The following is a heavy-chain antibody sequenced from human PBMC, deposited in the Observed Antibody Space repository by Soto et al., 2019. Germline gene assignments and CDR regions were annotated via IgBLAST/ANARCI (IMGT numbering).Heavy chain of an antibody. V-gene: IGHV6-1*01. CDR3: ARASGSRDGYIPRLDLDY. Sequence: SQTLSLTFAISGDGVSSNSAAGNWIRQSPSRGLEWLGRTYYRSKWYNDYAVSVKSRITINPDTSKNQFSLQLNSVTPEDTAVYYFARASGSRDGYIPRLDLDYWGQGTLVTVSS. J-gene: IGHJ4*02. CDR1: GDGVSSNSAA. D-gene: IGHD3-10*01. CDR2: TYYRSKWYN.